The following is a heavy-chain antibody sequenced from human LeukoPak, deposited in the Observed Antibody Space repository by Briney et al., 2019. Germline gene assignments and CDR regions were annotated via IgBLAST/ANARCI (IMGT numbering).Heavy chain of an antibody. Sequence: PGGSLRLSCAASGFTFSSYWMHWVRQAPGKGLVWVSRINSDGSSTGYADSVKGRFTISRDNAKNTLYLQMNSLRAEDTAVYYCARKAGGYSYGPLDYWGQGTLVTVSS. CDR3: ARKAGGYSYGPLDY. CDR1: GFTFSSYW. CDR2: INSDGSST. D-gene: IGHD5-18*01. V-gene: IGHV3-74*01. J-gene: IGHJ4*02.